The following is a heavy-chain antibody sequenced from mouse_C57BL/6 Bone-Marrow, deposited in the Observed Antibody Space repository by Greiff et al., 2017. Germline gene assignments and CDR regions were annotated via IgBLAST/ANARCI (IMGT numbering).Heavy chain of an antibody. D-gene: IGHD2-2*01. CDR1: GFSLTSYG. Sequence: VQRVESGPGLVQPSQSLSITCTVSGFSLTSYGVHWVRQSPGKGLEWLGVIWSGGSTVYNAAFISRLSISKDNSKSQVFFKMNSLQADDTAIYYCARIWFYWYFDVWGTGTTVTVSS. CDR3: ARIWFYWYFDV. J-gene: IGHJ1*03. CDR2: IWSGGST. V-gene: IGHV2-2*01.